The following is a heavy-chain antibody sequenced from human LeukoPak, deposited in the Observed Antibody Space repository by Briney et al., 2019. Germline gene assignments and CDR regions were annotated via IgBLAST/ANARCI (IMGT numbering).Heavy chain of an antibody. J-gene: IGHJ4*02. CDR1: GFTFHTYG. CDR3: ARGAQLTDY. V-gene: IGHV3-64*01. Sequence: GGSLRLSCAASGFTFHTYGMHWVRQAPGKGLEYVSGIGPDGGTTYYAKSVKGRFTISRDNSESMVYLQMDSLTADDMAVYYCARGAQLTDYWGQGTLVTVSS. CDR2: IGPDGGTT. D-gene: IGHD6-13*01.